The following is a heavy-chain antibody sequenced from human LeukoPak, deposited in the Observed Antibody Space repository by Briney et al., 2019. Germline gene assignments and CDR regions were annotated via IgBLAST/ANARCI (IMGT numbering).Heavy chain of an antibody. D-gene: IGHD6-6*01. J-gene: IGHJ4*02. CDR3: ARDKGYSSSHLDY. Sequence: ASVKVSCKASGYTFTGYYMHWVRQAPGQGLEWMGWINPNSGGTNYAQKFQGRVTMTRDTSISTAYMELSRLRSDDTAVYYCARDKGYSSSHLDYWGQGTLVTVSS. V-gene: IGHV1-2*02. CDR1: GYTFTGYY. CDR2: INPNSGGT.